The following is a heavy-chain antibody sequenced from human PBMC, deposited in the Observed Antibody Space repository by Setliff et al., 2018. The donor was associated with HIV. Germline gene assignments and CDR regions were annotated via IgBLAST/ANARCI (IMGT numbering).Heavy chain of an antibody. CDR2: IFRSGTT. CDR3: ARDRHYSGLGSNGP. V-gene: IGHV4-4*07. J-gene: IGHJ5*02. D-gene: IGHD3-10*01. Sequence: PSETLSLTCTLSGGSFGDYHWSWIRQPAGRGLEWIGRIFRSGTTDYKFSLKSRVTISIDTSRNQFSLRLTSVTAEDTAVYYCARDRHYSGLGSNGPWGPGTLVTVSS. CDR1: GGSFGDYH.